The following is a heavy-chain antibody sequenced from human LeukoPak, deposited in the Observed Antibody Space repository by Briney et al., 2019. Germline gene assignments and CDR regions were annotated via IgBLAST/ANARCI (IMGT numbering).Heavy chain of an antibody. CDR2: IHPGDSDT. CDR3: ARSTRPAAIGHGMDV. J-gene: IGHJ6*02. Sequence: GESPKISCKGSEYSFSSYWIAWVRQMPGKGLEWMGIIHPGDSDTAYSQSFQGQVTISVDKSISTAYLQWSSLKASGSAMYYCARSTRPAAIGHGMDVWGQGTTVTVSS. D-gene: IGHD2-2*01. CDR1: EYSFSSYW. V-gene: IGHV5-51*01.